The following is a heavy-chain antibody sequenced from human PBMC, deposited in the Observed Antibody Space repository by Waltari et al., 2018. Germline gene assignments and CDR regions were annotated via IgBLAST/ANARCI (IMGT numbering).Heavy chain of an antibody. CDR2: ISYNGLST. Sequence: EVQLVESGGGLVQPGGSLRLSCAASGFTFSYSAMYWVRQAPGKGLEYVSCISYNGLSTYDANSVKGRFTISRDNSKSTLYLQMGSLRAEDMAVYYCARGLEVNYDFWTGYGYWGQGALVTVSP. D-gene: IGHD3-3*01. CDR3: ARGLEVNYDFWTGYGY. J-gene: IGHJ4*02. V-gene: IGHV3-64*01. CDR1: GFTFSYSA.